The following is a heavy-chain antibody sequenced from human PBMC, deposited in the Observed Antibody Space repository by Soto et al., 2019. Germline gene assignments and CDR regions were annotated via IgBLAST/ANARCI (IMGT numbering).Heavy chain of an antibody. CDR2: IDWDDDK. D-gene: IGHD1-26*01. CDR1: GFSLSTSGMC. Sequence: SGPTLVNPTHTLTLTCTFSGFSLSTSGMCVSWIRQPPGKALEWLALIDWDDDKYYSTSLKTRLTISKDTSKNQVVLTMTNMDPVDTATYYCARTPIVGATHYGMDVWGQGTTVTVSS. J-gene: IGHJ6*02. CDR3: ARTPIVGATHYGMDV. V-gene: IGHV2-70*01.